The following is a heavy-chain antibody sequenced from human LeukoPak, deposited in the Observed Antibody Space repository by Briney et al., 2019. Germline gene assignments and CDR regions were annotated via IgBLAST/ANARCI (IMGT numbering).Heavy chain of an antibody. V-gene: IGHV1-2*06. J-gene: IGHJ4*02. CDR2: IYPNSGGT. Sequence: GASVKVSCKASGYTFTGYYMHWVRQAPGQGLEWMGRIYPNSGGTNYAQKFQGRVTMTRDTSISTAYMELSRLRSDDTAVYYCARGGGRGSWPARKDFDYWGQGTLVTVSS. D-gene: IGHD6-13*01. CDR3: ARGGGRGSWPARKDFDY. CDR1: GYTFTGYY.